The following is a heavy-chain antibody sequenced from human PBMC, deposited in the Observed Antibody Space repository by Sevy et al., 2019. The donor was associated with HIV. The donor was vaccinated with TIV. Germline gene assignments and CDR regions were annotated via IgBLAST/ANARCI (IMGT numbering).Heavy chain of an antibody. D-gene: IGHD2-2*02. CDR1: GFTFSSYS. J-gene: IGHJ6*02. CDR3: AGGCSSTSCYSQIQWGYYYYYGMDV. CDR2: ISSSSSYI. Sequence: GGSLRLSCAASGFTFSSYSMNWVRQAPGKGLEWVSSISSSSSYIYYADSVKGRFTISRDNAKNSLYLQMNSLVAEDTAVYYCAGGCSSTSCYSQIQWGYYYYYGMDVWGQGTTVTVSS. V-gene: IGHV3-21*01.